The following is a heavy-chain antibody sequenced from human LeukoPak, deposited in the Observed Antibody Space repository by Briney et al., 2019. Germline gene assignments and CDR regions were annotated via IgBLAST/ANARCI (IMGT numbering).Heavy chain of an antibody. CDR2: MNPNSANT. CDR3: ARKGTDTYY. Sequence: ASVKVSCKASGYTFTSYHINWVRQATGQGLEWMGWMNPNSANTGYAQKFQGRVTMTRNTSISTAYMELSSLRFEDTAVYYCARKGTDTYYWGQGTLVTVSS. V-gene: IGHV1-8*01. CDR1: GYTFTSYH. J-gene: IGHJ4*02. D-gene: IGHD1-1*01.